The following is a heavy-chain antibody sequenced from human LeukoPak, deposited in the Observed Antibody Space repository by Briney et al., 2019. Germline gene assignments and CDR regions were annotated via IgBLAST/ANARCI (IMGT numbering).Heavy chain of an antibody. Sequence: PGGSLRLSCAASGFTFSSYGMHWVRQAPGKGLEWVAFIRCDGSNKYYADSVKGRFTISRDNSKNTLYLQMNSLRAEDTAVYYCARDRSTNGNTAMVRGGHYWGQGTLVTVSS. J-gene: IGHJ4*02. CDR1: GFTFSSYG. CDR3: ARDRSTNGNTAMVRGGHY. V-gene: IGHV3-30*02. CDR2: IRCDGSNK. D-gene: IGHD5-18*01.